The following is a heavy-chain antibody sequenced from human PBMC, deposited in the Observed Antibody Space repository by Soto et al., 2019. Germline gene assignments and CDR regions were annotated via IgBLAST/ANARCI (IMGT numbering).Heavy chain of an antibody. V-gene: IGHV4-59*01. CDR3: ARDLPPGWFDP. J-gene: IGHJ5*02. D-gene: IGHD7-27*01. CDR2: IYYSGST. CDR1: GGSISSYY. Sequence: ESGPGLVKPSETLSLTCTVSGGSISSYYWSWIRQPPGKGLEWIGYIYYSGSTNYNPSLKXRXTISVDTSKNQFSLKLSSVTAADTAVYYCARDLPPGWFDPWGQGTLVTVSS.